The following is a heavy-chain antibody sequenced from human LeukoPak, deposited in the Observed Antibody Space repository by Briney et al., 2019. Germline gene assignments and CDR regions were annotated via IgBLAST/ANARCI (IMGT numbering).Heavy chain of an antibody. Sequence: SETLSLTCTFSGDSISSYFWSWIRQPAGKGLEWIGRIYITETTNYSPSLKSRVTISLDKSKNQYVLNLTSVTAADTAVYYCARGTTGRTRYNYYLYFWGKGTAVTVSS. CDR1: GDSISSYF. D-gene: IGHD1-1*01. J-gene: IGHJ6*03. CDR3: ARGTTGRTRYNYYLYF. CDR2: IYITETT. V-gene: IGHV4-4*07.